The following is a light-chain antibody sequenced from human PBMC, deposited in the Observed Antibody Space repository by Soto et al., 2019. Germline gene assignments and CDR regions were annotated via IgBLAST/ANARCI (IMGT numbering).Light chain of an antibody. V-gene: IGKV4-1*01. CDR1: QSVLYSPNNKNY. Sequence: DIVMTQSPDSLAVSLGERATINCKSSQSVLYSPNNKNYLAWYQQKPGQPPKLLVYWASTRESGVPDRFCGSGSGTDFTLTISSLQAEDVAVYYCQHYFPIPVTFGGGTKVEIK. CDR2: WAS. J-gene: IGKJ4*01. CDR3: QHYFPIPVT.